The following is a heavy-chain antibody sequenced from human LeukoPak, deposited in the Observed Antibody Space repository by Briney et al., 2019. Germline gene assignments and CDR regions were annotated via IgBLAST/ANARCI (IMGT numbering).Heavy chain of an antibody. CDR1: GFTFDDYA. D-gene: IGHD6-19*01. Sequence: GGSLRLSCAASGFTFDDYAMHWVRQAPGKGLEWVSLISWDGRSTYYADSVKGRFTISRDNSKNSLYLQMDSLRAEDTAVYYCARDTYDRGWNGLFDYWGQGALVTVSS. J-gene: IGHJ4*02. V-gene: IGHV3-43D*03. CDR3: ARDTYDRGWNGLFDY. CDR2: ISWDGRST.